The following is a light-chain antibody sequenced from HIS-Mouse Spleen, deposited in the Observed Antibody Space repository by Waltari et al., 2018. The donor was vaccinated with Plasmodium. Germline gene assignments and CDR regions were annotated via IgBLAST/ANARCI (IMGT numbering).Light chain of an antibody. J-gene: IGLJ2*01. Sequence: QSALTQPASVSGSPGQSIPISCPGTSSDVGSYNLVPWYQQHPGKAPKLMIYEGRKRPSGVSNRFSGSKSGNTASLTISGLQAEDEADYYCCSYAGSSTYVVFGGGTKLTVL. CDR2: EGR. CDR3: CSYAGSSTYVV. CDR1: SSDVGSYNL. V-gene: IGLV2-23*01.